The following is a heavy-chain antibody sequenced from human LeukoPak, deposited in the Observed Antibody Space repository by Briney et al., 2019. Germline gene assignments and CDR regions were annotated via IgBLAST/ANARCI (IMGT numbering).Heavy chain of an antibody. CDR1: GFTVSSNY. D-gene: IGHD4-17*01. CDR3: ARASRGDSTYYGMDV. CDR2: IYSGGST. V-gene: IGHV3-66*01. J-gene: IGHJ6*02. Sequence: PGGSLRLSCAASGFTVSSNYMSWVRQPPGKGLEWVSVIYSGGSTYYADSVKGRFTISRDNSKNTLYIQMNSLRTEDTAVYYCARASRGDSTYYGMDVWGQGTTVTVSS.